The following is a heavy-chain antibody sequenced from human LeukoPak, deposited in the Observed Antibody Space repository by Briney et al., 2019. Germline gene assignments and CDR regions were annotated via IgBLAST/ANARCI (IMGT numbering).Heavy chain of an antibody. Sequence: ASVKVSCKASGYTFTSYDINWVRLATGQGLEWMGWMNPNSADTGYAQKFQGRVTMTRNTSISTAYMELSSLRSEDTAVYYCTRHPVGALRDWGQGTLVTVSS. CDR1: GYTFTSYD. V-gene: IGHV1-8*01. CDR2: MNPNSADT. J-gene: IGHJ4*02. D-gene: IGHD1-26*01. CDR3: TRHPVGALRD.